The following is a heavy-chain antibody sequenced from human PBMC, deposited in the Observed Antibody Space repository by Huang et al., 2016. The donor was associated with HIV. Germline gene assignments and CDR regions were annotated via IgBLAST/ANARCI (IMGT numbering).Heavy chain of an antibody. CDR3: AKVRGSGSFYNDN. J-gene: IGHJ4*02. D-gene: IGHD3-10*01. Sequence: EVQLLESGGGLVQPGGSLRLSCAASGLPFNSYDMCWFGQAPGKGREWFSSRIGTGNTPYYADSAKSRFTISRANARNTLYLHLNSLRPDDTAIYYCAKVRGSGSFYNDNWGQGTLVTVSS. CDR1: GLPFNSYD. CDR2: RIGTGNTP. V-gene: IGHV3-23*01.